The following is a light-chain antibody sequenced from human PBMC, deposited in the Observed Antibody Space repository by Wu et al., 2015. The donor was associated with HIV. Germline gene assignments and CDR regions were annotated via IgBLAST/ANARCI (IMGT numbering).Light chain of an antibody. CDR1: QYISDNY. CDR2: EAY. V-gene: IGKV3-20*01. J-gene: IGKJ5*01. CDR3: QQYRDSPTT. Sequence: TQFPPLLSLSVGDTATLSCRASQYISDNYVAWYQQKFGQPPRLLIHEAYKRAAGVPDRFDASGSGTGFTLTIDRLEPEDFAVYFCQQYRDSPTTFGQGTRLENK.